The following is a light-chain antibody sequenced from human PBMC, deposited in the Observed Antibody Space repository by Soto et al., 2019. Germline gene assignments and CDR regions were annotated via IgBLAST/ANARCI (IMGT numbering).Light chain of an antibody. J-gene: IGLJ2*01. CDR1: SSNIGAGYD. CDR2: GNT. Sequence: QSVLTQPPSVSGAPGQRVTISCTGSSSNIGAGYDVHWYQQLPGRAPKLLIYGNTNRPSGVPDRFSGSKSGTSASLAITGRQAEDEADYYCLSFDSSLSVVFGGGTKVTVL. V-gene: IGLV1-40*01. CDR3: LSFDSSLSVV.